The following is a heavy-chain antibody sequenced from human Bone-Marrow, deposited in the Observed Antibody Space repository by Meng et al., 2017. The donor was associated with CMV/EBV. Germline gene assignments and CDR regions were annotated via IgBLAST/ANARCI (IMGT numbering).Heavy chain of an antibody. D-gene: IGHD3-9*01. J-gene: IGHJ5*02. Sequence: SETLSLTCTVSGYSISSGYYWGWMRQPPGKGLEWIGSIYHSGSTHYNPSLKSRVTTSVDTSKNQFSLKLSSVTAADTAVYYCARGPEGRGYFDWSGRFDPWGQGTLVTVSS. CDR2: IYHSGST. V-gene: IGHV4-38-2*02. CDR1: GYSISSGYY. CDR3: ARGPEGRGYFDWSGRFDP.